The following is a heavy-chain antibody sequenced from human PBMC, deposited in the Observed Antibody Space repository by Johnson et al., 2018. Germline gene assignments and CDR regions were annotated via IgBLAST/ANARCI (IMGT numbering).Heavy chain of an antibody. Sequence: QVQLQESGPGLVKPSQTLSLTCTVSGGSISSGGYYWSWIRQHPGKGLEWLGYTYYSGSTVYNPSLKSRVTRSVVTSKSQFSLKLSSVTAADTAVYYCAREGSTGGSYFQHWGQGTLVTVSS. CDR3: AREGSTGGSYFQH. CDR1: GGSISSGGYY. J-gene: IGHJ1*01. D-gene: IGHD1-1*01. CDR2: TYYSGST. V-gene: IGHV4-31*03.